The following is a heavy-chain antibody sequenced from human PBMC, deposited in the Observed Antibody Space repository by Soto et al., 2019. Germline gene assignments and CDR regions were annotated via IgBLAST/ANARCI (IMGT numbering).Heavy chain of an antibody. CDR3: AHRLDYYGSGSYYPYFDY. Sequence: QITLKESGPTLVKPTQTLTLTCTFSGFSLSTSGVGVGWIRQPPGKALEWLALIYWDDVKRYSPSLKSRLTITKDTSKNQVVLTMTNMDPVDTATYYCAHRLDYYGSGSYYPYFDYWGQGTLVTVSS. D-gene: IGHD3-10*01. CDR2: IYWDDVK. CDR1: GFSLSTSGVG. V-gene: IGHV2-5*02. J-gene: IGHJ4*02.